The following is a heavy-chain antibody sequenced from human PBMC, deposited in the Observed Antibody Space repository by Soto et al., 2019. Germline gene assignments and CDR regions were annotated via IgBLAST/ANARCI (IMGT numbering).Heavy chain of an antibody. CDR3: AKAPARRGWYVVDY. J-gene: IGHJ4*02. CDR2: ISGSGGST. D-gene: IGHD6-19*01. V-gene: IGHV3-23*01. Sequence: GGSLRLSCAASGFTFTRYSMNWVRQAPGKGLEWVSAISGSGGSTYYADSVKGRFTISRDNSKNTLYLQMNSLRAEDTAVYYCAKAPARRGWYVVDYWGQGTQVTVSS. CDR1: GFTFTRYS.